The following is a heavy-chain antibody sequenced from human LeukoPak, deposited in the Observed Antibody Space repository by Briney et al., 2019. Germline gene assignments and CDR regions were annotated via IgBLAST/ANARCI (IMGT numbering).Heavy chain of an antibody. Sequence: GGFLRLSCAASGFTFSSYEMNWVRQAPGKGLEWVAVISYDGSNKYYADSVKGRFTISRDNSKNTLYLQMNSLRAEDTAVYYCARTYYDFWSGYYTDAFDIWGQGTMVTVSS. CDR3: ARTYYDFWSGYYTDAFDI. J-gene: IGHJ3*02. D-gene: IGHD3-3*01. CDR2: ISYDGSNK. V-gene: IGHV3-30*04. CDR1: GFTFSSYE.